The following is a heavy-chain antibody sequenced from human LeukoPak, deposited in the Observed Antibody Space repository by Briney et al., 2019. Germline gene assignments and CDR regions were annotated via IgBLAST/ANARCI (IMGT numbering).Heavy chain of an antibody. CDR1: GFTFSSYG. CDR2: ISGSGGST. J-gene: IGHJ4*02. Sequence: GGSLRLSCTASGFTFSSYGMSWVRQAPGKGLDWVSAISGSGGSTYYADSVKGRFSISRDNSKNTLYLQMNSLRAEDTAVYYCARPGIAAAGTSQWGQGTLVTVSS. V-gene: IGHV3-23*01. D-gene: IGHD6-13*01. CDR3: ARPGIAAAGTSQ.